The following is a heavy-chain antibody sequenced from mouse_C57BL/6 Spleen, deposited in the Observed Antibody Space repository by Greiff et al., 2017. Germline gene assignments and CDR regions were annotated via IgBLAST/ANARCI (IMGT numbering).Heavy chain of an antibody. J-gene: IGHJ4*01. D-gene: IGHD2-5*01. CDR1: GYTFTDYN. V-gene: IGHV1-18*01. CDR3: ARDGSNYEDYYAMGY. CDR2: INPNNGGT. Sequence: VQLKQSGPELVKPGASVKIPCKASGYTFTDYNMDWVKQSHGKSLEWIGDINPNNGGTIYNQKFKGKATLTVDKSSSTAYMELRSLTSEDTAVYYCARDGSNYEDYYAMGYWGQGTSVTVSS.